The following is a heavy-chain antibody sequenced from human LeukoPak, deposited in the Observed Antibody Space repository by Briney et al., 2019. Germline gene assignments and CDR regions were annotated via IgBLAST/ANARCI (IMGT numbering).Heavy chain of an antibody. V-gene: IGHV1-2*02. CDR3: ARTRARTYYYDSSGYYSFDY. Sequence: ASVKVSCKASGYTFTGYYMHWVRQAPGQGLEWMGWINPNSGGTNYAQKFQGRVTMTRDTSISTAYMELSRLRSDDTAVYYCARTRARTYYYDSSGYYSFDYWGQGTLVTVSS. D-gene: IGHD3-22*01. J-gene: IGHJ4*02. CDR1: GYTFTGYY. CDR2: INPNSGGT.